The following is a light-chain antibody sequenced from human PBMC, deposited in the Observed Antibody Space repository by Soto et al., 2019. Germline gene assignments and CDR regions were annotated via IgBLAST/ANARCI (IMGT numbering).Light chain of an antibody. CDR2: DVS. CDR3: CSYAGSYSLA. Sequence: QSALTQPRSVSGSPGQSVTISCTGTSSDVGYYNYVSWYQQHPGKAPKLMIYDVSKRPSGVPDRFSGSKSGNTASLTISGLQAEDEADYYCCSYAGSYSLAFGGGTKVTV. J-gene: IGLJ2*01. V-gene: IGLV2-11*01. CDR1: SSDVGYYNY.